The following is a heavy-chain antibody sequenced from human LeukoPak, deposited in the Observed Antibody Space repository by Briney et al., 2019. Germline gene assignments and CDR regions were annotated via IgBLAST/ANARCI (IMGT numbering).Heavy chain of an antibody. CDR1: GFTFSSYS. J-gene: IGHJ4*02. V-gene: IGHV3-21*01. CDR2: ISSSSSYI. D-gene: IGHD5-18*01. CDR3: AGDPDRNSYSFFEY. Sequence: PGGSLRLSCAASGFTFSSYSMNWVRQAPGKGLEWVSSISSSSSYIYYADSVKGRFTISRDNAKNTLSLQMNSLRAEDAAVYHCAGDPDRNSYSFFEYWGQGSLVTVSS.